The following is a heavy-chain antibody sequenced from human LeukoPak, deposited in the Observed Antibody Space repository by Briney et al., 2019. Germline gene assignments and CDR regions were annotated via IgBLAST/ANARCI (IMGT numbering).Heavy chain of an antibody. V-gene: IGHV4-39*01. CDR3: ARGWGIDY. CDR1: GGSISSSSYY. D-gene: IGHD3-16*01. J-gene: IGHJ4*02. Sequence: SETLSLTCTVSGGSISSSSYYWGWIRQPPGKGLEWIGSIYYSGSTYYNPSLKSRVTISVDTSKNQFSLKLSSVTAADTAVYYCARGWGIDYWGQGTLVTVSS. CDR2: IYYSGST.